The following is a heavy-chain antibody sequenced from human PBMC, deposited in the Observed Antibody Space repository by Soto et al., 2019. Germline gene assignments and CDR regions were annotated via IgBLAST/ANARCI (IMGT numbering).Heavy chain of an antibody. CDR2: IIPSCGRT. CDR1: GGTFSSYA. D-gene: IGHD2-15*01. V-gene: IGHV1-46*03. J-gene: IGHJ6*02. CDR3: AREGYCSGGSCYSMDV. Sequence: ASVKVSCKASGGTFSSYAISWVRQAPGQGLEWMGIIIPSCGRTSYAQKFQGRVTMTRDTSMSTVYMELSSLRSEDTAVYYCAREGYCSGGSCYSMDVWGQGTTVTVSS.